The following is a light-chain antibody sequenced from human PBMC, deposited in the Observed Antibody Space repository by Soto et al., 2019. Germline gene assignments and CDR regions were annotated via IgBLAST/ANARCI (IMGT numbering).Light chain of an antibody. CDR2: SNN. V-gene: IGLV1-44*01. J-gene: IGLJ1*01. Sequence: QSVLTQPPSASGSPGQGVTISCSGSSSNIGSNTVSWYQQLPQRAPKLLIFSNNQRPSGVPDRFSGSKSGTSASLAISGLQSEDEADYYCATWADGLNSYVFGTGTKVTVL. CDR1: SSNIGSNT. CDR3: ATWADGLNSYV.